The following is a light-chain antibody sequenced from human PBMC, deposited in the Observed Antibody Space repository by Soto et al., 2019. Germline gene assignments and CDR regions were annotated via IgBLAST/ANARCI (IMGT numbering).Light chain of an antibody. V-gene: IGLV1-40*01. Sequence: QPVLTQPPSVSGAPGQRVTISCTGSSSNIGAGYDVHWYQQFPGTTPKFLIYGNTNRPSGVPDRFSASKSGTSASLDITGLQAEDEAEYFWQSYDSSLTVVFGGGTKLTVL. CDR3: QSYDSSLTVV. J-gene: IGLJ2*01. CDR2: GNT. CDR1: SSNIGAGYD.